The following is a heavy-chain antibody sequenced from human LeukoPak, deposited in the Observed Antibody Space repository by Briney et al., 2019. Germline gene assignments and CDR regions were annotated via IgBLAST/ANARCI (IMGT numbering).Heavy chain of an antibody. CDR1: GFTFSSYA. V-gene: IGHV3-23*01. CDR2: INDNGAGT. D-gene: IGHD1-14*01. J-gene: IGHJ4*02. Sequence: PGGSLRLSCAASGFTFSSYAMSWVRQAPGKGLKWVSTINDNGAGTYYADSVKGRFTISRDNAKNSLYLQMDSLRSEDTAVYYCARVEEPAAPGYYFGYWGQGTLVTVSS. CDR3: ARVEEPAAPGYYFGY.